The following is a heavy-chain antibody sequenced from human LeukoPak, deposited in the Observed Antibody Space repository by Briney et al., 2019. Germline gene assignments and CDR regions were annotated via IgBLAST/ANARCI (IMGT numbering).Heavy chain of an antibody. CDR1: GFTFSSSG. V-gene: IGHV3-33*01. CDR3: ARDRGSRWYGPIDY. Sequence: GGSLRLSCAASGFTFSSSGMHWVRQAPGKGLEWVAVIWSDGSDTHYADSVKGRFTISRDNSKNTLFLHMNSLRAEDTAVYYCARDRGSRWYGPIDYWGQGTLVTVSS. J-gene: IGHJ4*02. CDR2: IWSDGSDT. D-gene: IGHD6-13*01.